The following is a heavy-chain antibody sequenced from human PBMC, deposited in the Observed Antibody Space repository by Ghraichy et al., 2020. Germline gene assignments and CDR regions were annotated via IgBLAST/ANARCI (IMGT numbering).Heavy chain of an antibody. J-gene: IGHJ6*02. V-gene: IGHV3-7*01. CDR3: ARVYGDYVGGYYYYGMDV. CDR1: GFTFSSYW. CDR2: IKQDGSEK. D-gene: IGHD4-17*01. Sequence: GGSLRLSCADSGFTFSSYWMSWVRQAPGKGLEWVANIKQDGSEKYYLDSVKGRFTISRDNAKNSLYLQMNSLRAEDTAVYYCARVYGDYVGGYYYYGMDVWGQGTTVTVSS.